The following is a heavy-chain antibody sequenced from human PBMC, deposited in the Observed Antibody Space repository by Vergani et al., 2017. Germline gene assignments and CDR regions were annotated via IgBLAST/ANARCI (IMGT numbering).Heavy chain of an antibody. D-gene: IGHD3-22*01. J-gene: IGHJ6*02. Sequence: QVQLVESGGGVVQPGGSLRLSCAASGFTFSDYYMSWIRQAPGKGLEWVSYISSSGSTIYYADSVKGRFTISRDNAKNSLYLQMNSLRAEDTAVYYCARDGYPDSSGYYYLSYYYYGMDVWGQGTTVTVSS. CDR2: ISSSGSTI. CDR3: ARDGYPDSSGYYYLSYYYYGMDV. CDR1: GFTFSDYY. V-gene: IGHV3-11*01.